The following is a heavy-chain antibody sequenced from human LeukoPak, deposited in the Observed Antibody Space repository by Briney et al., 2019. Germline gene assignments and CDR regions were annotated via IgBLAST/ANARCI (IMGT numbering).Heavy chain of an antibody. V-gene: IGHV1-46*01. Sequence: GASVKVSCKASGYTFTSYYMHWVRQAPGQGLEWMGIINPSGGSTSYAQKFQGRVTMTRDTSTSTVYMELSSLRSEDTAVYYCARADLFSGYGSGYVFDYWGQGTLVTVPS. CDR3: ARADLFSGYGSGYVFDY. D-gene: IGHD5-12*01. CDR1: GYTFTSYY. J-gene: IGHJ4*02. CDR2: INPSGGST.